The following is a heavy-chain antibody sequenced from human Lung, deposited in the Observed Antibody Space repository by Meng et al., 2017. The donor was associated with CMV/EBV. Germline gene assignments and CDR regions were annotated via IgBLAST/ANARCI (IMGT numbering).Heavy chain of an antibody. J-gene: IGHJ6*02. CDR3: TKGGGERVTFDAMDV. CDR1: GFTFDDFA. CDR2: ISGNTGFI. D-gene: IGHD2-21*02. V-gene: IGHV3-9*01. Sequence: GGSLRLXCTASGFTFDDFAMHWVRQSPGEGLEWVSGISGNTGFIGYADSVKGRFTISRDHAKKTLSLQINTLRAEDTALYYCTKGGGERVTFDAMDVWRHGXTVTVSS.